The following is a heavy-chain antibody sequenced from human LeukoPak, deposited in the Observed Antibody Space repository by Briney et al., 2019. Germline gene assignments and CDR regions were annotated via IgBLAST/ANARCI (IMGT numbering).Heavy chain of an antibody. V-gene: IGHV4-39*01. CDR2: IYYSGST. J-gene: IGHJ3*02. CDR3: ARLQYYYDSSGLTGNAFDI. D-gene: IGHD3-22*01. CDR1: GGSISSSSYY. Sequence: SETLSLTSTVSGGSISSSSYYWGWIRQPPGKGLEWIGSIYYSGSTYYNPSLKSRVTISVDTSKNQFSLKLSSVTAADTAVYYCARLQYYYDSSGLTGNAFDIWGQGTMVTVSS.